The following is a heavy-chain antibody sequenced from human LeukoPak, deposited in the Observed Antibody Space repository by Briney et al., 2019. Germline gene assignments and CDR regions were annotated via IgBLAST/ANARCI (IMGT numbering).Heavy chain of an antibody. D-gene: IGHD2-15*01. V-gene: IGHV3-48*04. Sequence: GGSLRLSCAASGFAFSSYSMNWVRQVPGRGLEWVSYINSSSSTIYYADSVKGRFTISRDNAKNSLYLQMNSLRAEDTAVYYCARDGYCSGSSCYSTTDYWGQGTLVTVSS. CDR2: INSSSSTI. CDR3: ARDGYCSGSSCYSTTDY. J-gene: IGHJ4*02. CDR1: GFAFSSYS.